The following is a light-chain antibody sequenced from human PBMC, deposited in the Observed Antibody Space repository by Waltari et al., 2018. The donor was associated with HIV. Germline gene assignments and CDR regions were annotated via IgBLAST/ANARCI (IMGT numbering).Light chain of an antibody. CDR3: ATWDDSLNGV. CDR1: TSNIANND. V-gene: IGLV1-44*01. J-gene: IGLJ3*02. Sequence: HSVLTQPPSASGTPGQTAIISCSGNTSNIANNDVTWYQHFPGSAPKLLIYMNNFRPSGFPGRFAGSRSGTSASLTISGLQIEDEAQYYCATWDDSLNGVFGAGTRLTVL. CDR2: MNN.